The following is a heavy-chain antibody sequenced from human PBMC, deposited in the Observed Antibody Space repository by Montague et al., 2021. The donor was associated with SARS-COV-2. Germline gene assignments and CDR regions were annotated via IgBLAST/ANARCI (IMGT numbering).Heavy chain of an antibody. J-gene: IGHJ5*02. CDR3: ARQLTSPHLGCLDP. CDR1: GGSISRYY. D-gene: IGHD1-1*01. Sequence: SETLSLTCTVSGGSISRYYWMWIRQPPGKGLQCIGLIYNGGVTDFNPSLKGRVTSSLDTSKSQFSLNLTSVTAADTAIYYCARQLTSPHLGCLDPWGQGTMVTVSS. CDR2: IYNGGVT. V-gene: IGHV4-59*01.